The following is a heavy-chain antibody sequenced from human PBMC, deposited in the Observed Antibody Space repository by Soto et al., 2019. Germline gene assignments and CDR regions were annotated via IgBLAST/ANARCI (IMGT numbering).Heavy chain of an antibody. V-gene: IGHV4-59*08. Sequence: SETLSLTCTVSGGSISSYYWSWIRQPPGKGLEWIGYIYYSGSTNYNPSLKSRVTISVDTSKNQFSLKLSSVTAADTAVYYCARQVAVAGTYFDYWGQGTLVTVSS. CDR2: IYYSGST. J-gene: IGHJ4*02. D-gene: IGHD6-19*01. CDR1: GGSISSYY. CDR3: ARQVAVAGTYFDY.